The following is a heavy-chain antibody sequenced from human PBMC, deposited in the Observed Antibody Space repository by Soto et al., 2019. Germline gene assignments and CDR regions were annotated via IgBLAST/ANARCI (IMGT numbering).Heavy chain of an antibody. CDR1: GYTFTSYG. V-gene: IGHV1-18*01. CDR3: ERVPGLYSYGPHGFDY. J-gene: IGHJ4*02. D-gene: IGHD5-18*01. CDR2: ISAYNGNT. Sequence: QVQLVQSGAEVKKPGASVKVSCKASGYTFTSYGISWVRQAPGQGLEWMGWISAYNGNTNYAQKLQGRVTMPTGTSTSTAYMELRSPRSDDTAVYYCERVPGLYSYGPHGFDYWGQGTLVTVSS.